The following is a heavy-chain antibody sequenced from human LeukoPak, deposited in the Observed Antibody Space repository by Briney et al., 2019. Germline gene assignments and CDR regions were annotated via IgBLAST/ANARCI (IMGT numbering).Heavy chain of an antibody. CDR1: GYNFTDYY. J-gene: IGHJ6*03. D-gene: IGHD2-15*01. CDR3: GRAGSYYYFYMDV. V-gene: IGHV1-2*02. Sequence: ASVKVSCKASGYNFTDYYIHWVRQAPGQGLEWMGCINPNSGATYYSQKFQGRVTMTRDTSISTAFMDLSRLTSDDTAVYYCGRAGSYYYFYMDVWGEGTTVTVSS. CDR2: INPNSGAT.